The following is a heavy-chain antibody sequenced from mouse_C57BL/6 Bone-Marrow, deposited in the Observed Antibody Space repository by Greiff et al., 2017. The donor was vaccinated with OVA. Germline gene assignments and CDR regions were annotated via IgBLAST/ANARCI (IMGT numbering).Heavy chain of an antibody. CDR1: GYTFTSYT. CDR3: AIGGSSSFYYAMDY. V-gene: IGHV1-4*01. D-gene: IGHD1-1*01. CDR2: INPSSGYT. J-gene: IGHJ4*01. Sequence: VQLQQSGAELARPGASVKMSCKASGYTFTSYTMHWVKQRPGQGLEWIGYINPSSGYTKYNQKFKDKATLTADKSSSTAYMQLSSLTSEDSAVYYCAIGGSSSFYYAMDYWGQGTSVTVSS.